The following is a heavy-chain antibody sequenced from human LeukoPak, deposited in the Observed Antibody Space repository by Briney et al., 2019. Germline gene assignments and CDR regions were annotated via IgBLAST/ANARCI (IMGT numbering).Heavy chain of an antibody. Sequence: SETLSLTCTVSGVSISSYYWSWIRQPAGKGLEWIGRFHTSGSTNYNPSLKSRGTMSVDTSKNQFSLKLSSVTAADTAVYYCARDRYYYDSSGYYALDYWGQGTLVTVSS. J-gene: IGHJ4*02. CDR2: FHTSGST. CDR3: ARDRYYYDSSGYYALDY. V-gene: IGHV4-4*07. CDR1: GVSISSYY. D-gene: IGHD3-22*01.